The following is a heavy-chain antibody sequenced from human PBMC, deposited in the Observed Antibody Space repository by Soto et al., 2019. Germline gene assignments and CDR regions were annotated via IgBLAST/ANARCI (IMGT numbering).Heavy chain of an antibody. J-gene: IGHJ4*02. V-gene: IGHV3-48*01. CDR3: SSPVDCSTTSVIR. D-gene: IGHD2-21*01. CDR1: GFTFSRYS. CDR2: ISSSSNSI. Sequence: EVQLVESGGGLVQPGGSLRLSCAASGFTFSRYSMNWVRQAPGKGLAWVSYISSSSNSIYYADSVKGRFTISRDNAKNPHQMQMNSLRTEDKAVYYDSSPVDCSTTSVIRWCQGTLFTVSS.